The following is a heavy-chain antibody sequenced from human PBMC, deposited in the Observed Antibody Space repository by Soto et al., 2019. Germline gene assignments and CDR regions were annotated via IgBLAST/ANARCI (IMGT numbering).Heavy chain of an antibody. D-gene: IGHD2-2*01. Sequence: QVQLVQSGGGVVQPGRSLRLSCAASGFTFSSYVTHWVRQAPGKGLEWVAVISHDGNNKYYADSVKGRFIISRDNSKNTLYPQMNRLTTEDTAVYYCAKGGPDWASTTCYLLVAFDIWGQGTMVTVSS. V-gene: IGHV3-30*18. CDR1: GFTFSSYV. CDR2: ISHDGNNK. J-gene: IGHJ3*02. CDR3: AKGGPDWASTTCYLLVAFDI.